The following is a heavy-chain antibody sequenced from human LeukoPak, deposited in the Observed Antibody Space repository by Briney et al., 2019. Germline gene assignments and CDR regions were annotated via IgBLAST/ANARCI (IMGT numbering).Heavy chain of an antibody. J-gene: IGHJ4*02. CDR2: IKQDGSEK. Sequence: GGSLRLSCAASGFTFSCYWMSWVRQAPGKGLEWVANIKQDGSEKYYVDSVKGRFTISRDSAKNSLYLQMNSLRAEDTAVYYCASMGVAARWGYFDYWGQGTLVTVSS. CDR3: ASMGVAARWGYFDY. V-gene: IGHV3-7*01. CDR1: GFTFSCYW. D-gene: IGHD6-6*01.